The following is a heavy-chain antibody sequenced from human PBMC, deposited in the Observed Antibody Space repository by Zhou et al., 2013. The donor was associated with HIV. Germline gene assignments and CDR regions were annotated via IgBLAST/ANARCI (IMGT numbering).Heavy chain of an antibody. CDR1: GGTFSSYA. Sequence: QVQLVQSGAEVKKPGSSVKVSCKASGGTFSSYAISWVRQAPGQGLEWMGRIIPILGIANYAQKFQGRVTITADKSTSTAYMELSSLRSEDTAVYYCAREYCSGGSCYHYYYYMDVWGKGTTVTVSS. V-gene: IGHV1-69*04. CDR3: AREYCSGGSCYHYYYYMDV. J-gene: IGHJ6*03. D-gene: IGHD2-15*01. CDR2: IIPILGIA.